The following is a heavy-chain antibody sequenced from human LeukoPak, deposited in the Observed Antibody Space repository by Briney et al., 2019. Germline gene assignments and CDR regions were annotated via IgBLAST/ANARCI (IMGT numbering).Heavy chain of an antibody. CDR2: IYTSGST. CDR3: ASTMTYFQH. V-gene: IGHV4-61*02. CDR1: GGSISSGSYY. D-gene: IGHD3-22*01. J-gene: IGHJ1*01. Sequence: SQTLSLTCTVSGGSISSGSYYWSWIRQPAGKGLEWIGRIYTSGSTNYNPSLMSRVTISVDTSKNQLSLKLSSVTAADTAVYYCASTMTYFQHWGQGTLVTVSS.